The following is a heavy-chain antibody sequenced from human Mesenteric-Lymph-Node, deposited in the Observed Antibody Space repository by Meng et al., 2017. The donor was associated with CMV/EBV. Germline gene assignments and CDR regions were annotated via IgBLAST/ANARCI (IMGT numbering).Heavy chain of an antibody. V-gene: IGHV1-18*01. CDR3: ARGPQGCSGGDCYSDY. CDR2: ISPYNGNT. Sequence: YTFTSYGITWLRQAPGQGLEWMGWISPYNGNTNYAQKLQGRVTMTTDTSTSTAYMELRSLRSDDTAVYYCARGPQGCSGGDCYSDYWGQGTLVTVSS. J-gene: IGHJ4*02. CDR1: YTFTSYG. D-gene: IGHD2-15*01.